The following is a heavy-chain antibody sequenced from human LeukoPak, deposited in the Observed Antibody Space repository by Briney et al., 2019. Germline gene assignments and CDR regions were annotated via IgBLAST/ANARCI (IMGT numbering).Heavy chain of an antibody. D-gene: IGHD3-9*01. CDR3: VRVVLDYDMDY. V-gene: IGHV3-74*01. CDR2: INGDGSST. Sequence: PGGSLRLSCAASGFTFSSYWMHWVRQAPGKGLVWVSRINGDGSSTSYADSVRGRFTISRDNAKNTLFLQMNSLRVEDTAVYYCVRVVLDYDMDYWGQGTLVTVSS. J-gene: IGHJ4*02. CDR1: GFTFSSYW.